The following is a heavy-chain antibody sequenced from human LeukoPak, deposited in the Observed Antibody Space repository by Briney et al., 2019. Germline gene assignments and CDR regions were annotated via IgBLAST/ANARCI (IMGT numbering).Heavy chain of an antibody. CDR1: GYTFTTYD. Sequence: ASVKVSCKASGYTFTTYDVNWVRQATGQGLEWMGRVNPNNGDTAYAQKFQGRDTITRDTSTNTVYMQLSSLKSDDTAVYYCARVGCSDISCWTWLDPWGQGTLVTVSS. V-gene: IGHV1-8*03. D-gene: IGHD6-19*01. CDR2: VNPNNGDT. CDR3: ARVGCSDISCWTWLDP. J-gene: IGHJ5*02.